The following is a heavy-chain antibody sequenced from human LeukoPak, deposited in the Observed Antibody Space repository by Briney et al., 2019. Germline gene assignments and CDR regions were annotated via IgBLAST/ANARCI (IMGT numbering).Heavy chain of an antibody. CDR3: ARFCVRGVTWFDP. J-gene: IGHJ5*02. V-gene: IGHV4-59*12. D-gene: IGHD3-10*02. CDR1: GGSISSYY. Sequence: SETLSLTCTVSGGSISSYYWSWIRQPPGKGLEWTGYIYYSGSTNYNPSLKSRVTISVDTSKNQFSLKLSSVTAADTAVYYCARFCVRGVTWFDPWGQGTLVTVSS. CDR2: IYYSGST.